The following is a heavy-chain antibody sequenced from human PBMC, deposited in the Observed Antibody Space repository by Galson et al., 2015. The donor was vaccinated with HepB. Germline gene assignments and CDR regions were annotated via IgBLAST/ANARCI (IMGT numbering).Heavy chain of an antibody. D-gene: IGHD6-13*01. V-gene: IGHV7-4-1*02. CDR2: INTNTGNP. CDR3: AREFVYSSSWYSPGRYHFDS. CDR1: GYTFTSYA. Sequence: SCKASGYTFTSYAMNWVRQAPGQGLEWMGWINTNTGNPTYAQGFTGRFVFSLDTSVSTAYLQISSLKAEDTALHYCAREFVYSSSWYSPGRYHFDSWGQGTLVTVSS. J-gene: IGHJ4*02.